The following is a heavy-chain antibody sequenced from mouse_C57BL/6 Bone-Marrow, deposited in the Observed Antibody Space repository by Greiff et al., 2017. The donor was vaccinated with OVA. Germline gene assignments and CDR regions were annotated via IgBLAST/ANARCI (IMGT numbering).Heavy chain of an antibody. CDR2: INPSSGYT. V-gene: IGHV1-7*01. Sequence: QVHVKQSGAELAKPGASVKLSCKASGYTFTSYWMHWVKQRPGQGLEWIGYINPSSGYTKYNQKFKDKATLTADKSSSTAYMRLSSLTYEDSAVYYCARTDSSGYGFAYWGQGTLVTVSA. CDR3: ARTDSSGYGFAY. J-gene: IGHJ3*01. CDR1: GYTFTSYW. D-gene: IGHD3-2*02.